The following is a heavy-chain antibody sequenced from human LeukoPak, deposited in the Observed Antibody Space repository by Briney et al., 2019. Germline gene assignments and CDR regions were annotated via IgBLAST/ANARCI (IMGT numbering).Heavy chain of an antibody. J-gene: IGHJ5*02. CDR3: ARDTGVLWFGELPSNNWLDP. Sequence: ASEKVSCKASDHTFSNYGFTWVRQAPGQGLEWMGWISAFNGNTKYAQKFQGRVTMTTDTSTSTAYMELRSLRYDDTAVYYCARDTGVLWFGELPSNNWLDPWGQGTLLTVSS. D-gene: IGHD3-10*01. V-gene: IGHV1-18*01. CDR2: ISAFNGNT. CDR1: DHTFSNYG.